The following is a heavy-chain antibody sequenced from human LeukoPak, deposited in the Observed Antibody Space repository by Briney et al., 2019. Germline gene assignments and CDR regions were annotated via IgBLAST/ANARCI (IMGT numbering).Heavy chain of an antibody. D-gene: IGHD2-8*01. V-gene: IGHV4-39*01. Sequence: PSETLSLTCTVSGGSISSSSYYWGWIRQPPGKGLEWIGSVYYSGSTYYNPSLTGRVTISGDTSKSQFSLKLSSVTAADTAVYYCARLRLSFWWFDPWGQGTLVTVSS. CDR1: GGSISSSSYY. J-gene: IGHJ5*02. CDR3: ARLRLSFWWFDP. CDR2: VYYSGST.